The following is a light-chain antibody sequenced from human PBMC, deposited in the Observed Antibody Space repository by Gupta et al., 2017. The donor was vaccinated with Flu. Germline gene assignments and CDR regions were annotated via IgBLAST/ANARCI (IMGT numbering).Light chain of an antibody. CDR2: AGS. CDR1: HTLIYY. V-gene: IGKV1-39*01. CDR3: QQSYSTPRT. J-gene: IGKJ1*01. Sequence: DIDVTQSPPSLSASIGDRVTINCRASHTLIYYLNWYQHKPGRAPKLLIYAGSTLATGVPSRFSGSGSGTDFTLTVSNLQPEDSATYYCQQSYSTPRTFGQGTRVEVK.